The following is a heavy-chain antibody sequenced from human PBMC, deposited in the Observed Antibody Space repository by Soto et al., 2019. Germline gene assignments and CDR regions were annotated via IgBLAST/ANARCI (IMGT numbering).Heavy chain of an antibody. CDR2: ISGDGSST. V-gene: IGHV3-74*01. CDR1: EFTFRSYW. CDR3: VKEGSGWYSRGSFHF. J-gene: IGHJ3*01. D-gene: IGHD6-19*01. Sequence: EVQLVDSGGGLVQPGGSLRLSCAASEFTFRSYWMHWVRQSPGKGLVWVSRISGDGSSTTYADSVRGRFTISGDNAKNTVYLQMDSLRAEDTAVYYGVKEGSGWYSRGSFHFWGRGTMVTVSS.